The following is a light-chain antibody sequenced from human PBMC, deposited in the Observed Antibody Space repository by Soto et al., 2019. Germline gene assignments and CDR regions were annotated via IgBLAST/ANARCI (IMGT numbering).Light chain of an antibody. CDR3: SSYTSSSHVV. V-gene: IGLV2-14*01. CDR2: DVS. J-gene: IGLJ2*01. CDR1: SSDVGGYNY. Sequence: QSALTQPASVSGSPGQSITISCTGTSSDVGGYNYVSWYQQHPGKAPKLMIYDVSNRPSGVSNRFSGSKSGNTASLTISGLQAADDADYYCSSYTSSSHVVFGGGTKLTVL.